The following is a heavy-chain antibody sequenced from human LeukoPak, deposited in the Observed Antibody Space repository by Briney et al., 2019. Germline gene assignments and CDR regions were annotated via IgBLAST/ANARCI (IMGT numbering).Heavy chain of an antibody. Sequence: PSQTLSLTCTVSGGSISSGGYYWSWIRQHPGKGLEWIGYIYYSGSTYYNPSLKSRVTISVDTSKNQFSLKLSSVTAADTAVYYCARDNYYDSSAPPGIWGQGTMVTVSS. D-gene: IGHD3-22*01. CDR3: ARDNYYDSSAPPGI. CDR2: IYYSGST. J-gene: IGHJ3*02. V-gene: IGHV4-31*03. CDR1: GGSISSGGYY.